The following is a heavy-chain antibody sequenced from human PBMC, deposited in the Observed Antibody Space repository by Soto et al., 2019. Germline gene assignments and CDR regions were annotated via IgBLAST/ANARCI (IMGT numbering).Heavy chain of an antibody. CDR2: INHSGST. J-gene: IGHJ4*02. Sequence: QVQLQQWGAGLLKPSETLSLTCAVYGGSFSGYYWSWIRQPPGKGLEWIGEINHSGSTNYNPSLKSRVTISVATSKNQFSLKLSSVTAADTAVYYCARGRDIVVVPAAMEHTYYFDYWGQGNLVTVSS. D-gene: IGHD2-2*01. V-gene: IGHV4-34*01. CDR3: ARGRDIVVVPAAMEHTYYFDY. CDR1: GGSFSGYY.